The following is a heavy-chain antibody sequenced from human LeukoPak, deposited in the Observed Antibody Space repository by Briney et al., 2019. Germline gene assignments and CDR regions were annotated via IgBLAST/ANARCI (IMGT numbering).Heavy chain of an antibody. CDR2: INNGGSST. V-gene: IGHV3-74*01. D-gene: IGHD2-8*02. CDR1: GFTFSNYW. CDR3: AGTYWADY. J-gene: IGHJ4*02. Sequence: GGSLRLSCAASGFTFSNYWMHWVRQAPGKGLVWVSRINNGGSSTNYADSVKGRFTTSRDNAKNTLYLQMNSLRADDTAVYYCAGTYWADYWGQGTLVTVSS.